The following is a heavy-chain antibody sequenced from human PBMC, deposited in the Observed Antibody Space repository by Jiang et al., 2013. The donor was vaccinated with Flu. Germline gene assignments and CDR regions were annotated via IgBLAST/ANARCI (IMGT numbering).Heavy chain of an antibody. CDR2: IIPIFGTA. Sequence: GAEVKKPGSSVKVSCKASGGTFSSYAISWVRQAPGQGLEWMGGIIPIFGTANYAQKFQGRVTITADESTSTAYMELSSLRSEDTAVYYCARRLTGTGYYYYYYGMDVWGQGTTVTVSS. J-gene: IGHJ6*02. D-gene: IGHD1-20*01. CDR3: ARRLTGTGYYYYYYGMDV. V-gene: IGHV1-69*01. CDR1: GGTFSSYA.